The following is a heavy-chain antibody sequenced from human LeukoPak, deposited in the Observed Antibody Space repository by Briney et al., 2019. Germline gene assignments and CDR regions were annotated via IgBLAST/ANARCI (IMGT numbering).Heavy chain of an antibody. V-gene: IGHV3-23*01. CDR2: ISGSGGST. Sequence: GGSLRLSCAASGFTFSSYSMNWVRQAPGKGLEWVSAISGSGGSTYYADSVKGRFTISRDNSKNTLYLQMNSLRVEDTAVYYCAKRDGSYSDYWGQGTLVTVSS. D-gene: IGHD5-24*01. J-gene: IGHJ4*02. CDR3: AKRDGSYSDY. CDR1: GFTFSSYS.